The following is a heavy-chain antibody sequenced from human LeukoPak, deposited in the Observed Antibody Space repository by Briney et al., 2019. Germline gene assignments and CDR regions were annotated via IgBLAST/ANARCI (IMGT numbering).Heavy chain of an antibody. CDR1: GFTFSSHG. J-gene: IGHJ4*02. D-gene: IGHD4-17*01. V-gene: IGHV3-74*01. Sequence: GGSLRLSCAASGFTFSSHGMNWVRQAPGKGLVWVSRINSDGSSTSYADSVKGRFTISRDNAKNTLYLQMNSLRAEDTTVYYCARDLSTVTPFDYWGQGTLVTVSS. CDR3: ARDLSTVTPFDY. CDR2: INSDGSST.